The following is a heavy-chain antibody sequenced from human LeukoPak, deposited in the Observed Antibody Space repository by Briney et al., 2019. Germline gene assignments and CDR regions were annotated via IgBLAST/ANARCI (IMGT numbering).Heavy chain of an antibody. CDR2: KWDGGST. CDR3: ARGAGSSWYFYFDY. J-gene: IGHJ4*02. V-gene: IGHV3-20*01. CDR1: GFTFDDHG. Sequence: TGGSLGLSCAASGFTFDDHGMSWVRQVPGKGLEWVSGKWDGGSTGYADSVKGRFTISRDNAKNSLYLQMNSLRVEDTAVYHCARGAGSSWYFYFDYWGQGTLVTVSS. D-gene: IGHD6-13*01.